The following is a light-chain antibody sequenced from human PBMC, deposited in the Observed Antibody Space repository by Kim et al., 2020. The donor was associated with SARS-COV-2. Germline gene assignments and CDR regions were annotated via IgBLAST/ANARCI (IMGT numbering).Light chain of an antibody. CDR2: TAS. CDR3: QQYHSYPYT. V-gene: IGKV1-5*03. J-gene: IGKJ2*01. CDR1: QSISGW. Sequence: DIQMTQSPSTLSASVGDRVTITCRASQSISGWLAWYQQKPGIAPKVLIYTASTLQSGVPSRFSGSGSGTEFTLTINSMQPDDFATYYCQQYHSYPYTFGQGTTLEI.